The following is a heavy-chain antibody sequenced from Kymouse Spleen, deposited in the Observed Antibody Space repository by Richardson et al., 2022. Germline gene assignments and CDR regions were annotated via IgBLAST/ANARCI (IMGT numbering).Heavy chain of an antibody. D-gene: IGHD1-7*01. CDR3: AKNWNYPNWFDP. CDR2: ISYDGSNK. CDR1: GFTFSSYG. Sequence: QVQLVESGGGVVQPGRSLRLSCAASGFTFSSYGMHWVRQAPGKGLEWVAVISYDGSNKYYADSVKGRFTISRDNSKNTLYLQMNSLRAEDTAVYYCAKNWNYPNWFDPWGQGTLVTVSS. V-gene: IGHV3-30*18. J-gene: IGHJ5*02.